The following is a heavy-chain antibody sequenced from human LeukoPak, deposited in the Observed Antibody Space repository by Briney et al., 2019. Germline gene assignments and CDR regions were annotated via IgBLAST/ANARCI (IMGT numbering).Heavy chain of an antibody. CDR1: GFTFSSYA. D-gene: IGHD2-2*01. CDR3: ARYQLQLTTGYYYYYGVDV. V-gene: IGHV3-23*01. CDR2: ISGSGGST. Sequence: GGSLRLSCAASGFTFSSYAMSWVRQAPGKGLEWVSAISGSGGSTYYADSVKGRFTISRDNSKNTLYLQMNSLRAEDTAVYYCARYQLQLTTGYYYYYGVDVWGQGTTVTVSS. J-gene: IGHJ6*02.